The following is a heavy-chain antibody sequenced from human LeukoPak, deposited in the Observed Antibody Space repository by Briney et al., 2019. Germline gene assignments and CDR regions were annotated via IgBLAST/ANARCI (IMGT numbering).Heavy chain of an antibody. CDR2: ISYDGSNK. CDR1: GFLFSNYG. J-gene: IGHJ4*02. D-gene: IGHD1-1*01. V-gene: IGHV3-30*03. CDR3: TRDWNDLDY. Sequence: GGSLRLSCAVSGFLFSNYGMHWVRQAPGKGLEWVAVISYDGSNKYYADSVKGRFTISRDNSRNMLYLQMNSLRAEDTAVYYSTRDWNDLDYWGQGTLVTVSS.